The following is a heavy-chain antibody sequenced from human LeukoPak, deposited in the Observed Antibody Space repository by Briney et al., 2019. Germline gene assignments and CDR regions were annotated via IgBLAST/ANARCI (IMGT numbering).Heavy chain of an antibody. CDR1: GGSFSGYY. CDR3: ARGFVRYFDWLPLEYFDY. V-gene: IGHV4-34*01. D-gene: IGHD3-9*01. Sequence: SETLSLTCAVYGGSFSGYYWSWIRQPPGKGLEWIGEINHSGSTNYNPSLKSRVTISVDTSKNQLSLKLSSVTAADTAVYYCARGFVRYFDWLPLEYFDYWGQGTLVTVSS. J-gene: IGHJ4*02. CDR2: INHSGST.